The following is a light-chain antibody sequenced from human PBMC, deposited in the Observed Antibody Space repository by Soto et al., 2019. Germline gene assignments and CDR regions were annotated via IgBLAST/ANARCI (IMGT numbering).Light chain of an antibody. J-gene: IGKJ2*01. Sequence: DIQMTQSPSSLSASVGDRVTITCRASQSISSYLNWYQQKPGKAPKLLIYAASSLQSGVPSRFTGSGSGTDFTLIISSLQPEDFGTYYCQQSYSSPYTFGQGTKLEIK. V-gene: IGKV1-39*01. CDR1: QSISSY. CDR3: QQSYSSPYT. CDR2: AAS.